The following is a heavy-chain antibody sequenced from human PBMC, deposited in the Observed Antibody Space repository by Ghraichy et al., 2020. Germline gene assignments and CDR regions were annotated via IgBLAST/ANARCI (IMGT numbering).Heavy chain of an antibody. J-gene: IGHJ6*02. CDR1: GFTFSSYA. CDR2: ISGSGGST. CDR3: AKRLTDCSSTSCLGYYYYGMAV. V-gene: IGHV3-23*01. D-gene: IGHD2-2*01. Sequence: GGSLRLSCAASGFTFSSYAMSWVRQAPGKGLEWVSAISGSGGSTYYADSVKGRFTISRDNSKNTLYLQMDSLRAEDTAVYYCAKRLTDCSSTSCLGYYYYGMAVWGPGTTVTVSS.